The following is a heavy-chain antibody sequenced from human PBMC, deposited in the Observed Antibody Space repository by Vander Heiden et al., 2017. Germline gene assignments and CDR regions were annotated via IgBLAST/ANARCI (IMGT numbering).Heavy chain of an antibody. Sequence: EVQLLESGGGLVQPGGSLRLSCAASGFTFSTYAMTWVRQAPGQGLEWVATISGSGYSTHYADSVKGRFTISRDNSKNTLYLQMNSLRAEDTAVYYCAKDIRDTGYDFGELEYWGQGTLVTVSS. D-gene: IGHD5-12*01. CDR1: GFTFSTYA. CDR3: AKDIRDTGYDFGELEY. V-gene: IGHV3-23*01. J-gene: IGHJ4*02. CDR2: ISGSGYST.